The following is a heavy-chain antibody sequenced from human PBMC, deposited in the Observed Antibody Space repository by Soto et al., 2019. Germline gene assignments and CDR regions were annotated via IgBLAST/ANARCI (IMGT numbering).Heavy chain of an antibody. J-gene: IGHJ6*01. CDR3: AREFAPPHIVVVTATNYGMDV. CDR2: IWYDGSNK. CDR1: GFSFSIYG. D-gene: IGHD2-21*02. V-gene: IGHV3-33*01. Sequence: PGGCIRLSCAASGFSFSIYGVHWARQAPGKGLEWVAVIWYDGSNKYYADSVKGRFTISRDNSKNTLYLQMNSLRAEDTAVYYCAREFAPPHIVVVTATNYGMDVWVKRSTVTVSS.